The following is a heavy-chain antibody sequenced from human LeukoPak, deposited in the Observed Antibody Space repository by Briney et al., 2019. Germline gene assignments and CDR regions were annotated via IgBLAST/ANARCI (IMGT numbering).Heavy chain of an antibody. CDR1: GGSISSGGYY. Sequence: PSETLSLTCTVSGGSISSGGYYWSWIRQHPGKGLEWIGYIYYSGGTYYNPSLKSRVTISVDTSKNQFSLKLSSVTAADTAVYYCAREAPILAYGMDVWGQGTTVTVSS. J-gene: IGHJ6*02. CDR3: AREAPILAYGMDV. V-gene: IGHV4-31*03. D-gene: IGHD2-21*01. CDR2: IYYSGGT.